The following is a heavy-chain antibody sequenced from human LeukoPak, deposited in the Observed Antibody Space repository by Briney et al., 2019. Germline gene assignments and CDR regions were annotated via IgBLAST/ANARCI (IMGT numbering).Heavy chain of an antibody. CDR1: GYSISSGYY. Sequence: SETLSLTCAVSGYSISSGYYWGWIRQPPGKGLEWIGSIYHSGSTYYNPSLKSRVTMSADTSKKQFSLNLSSVTAADTAVYYCARGGWWQQPDYWGQGTLVTVSS. J-gene: IGHJ4*02. CDR3: ARGGWWQQPDY. D-gene: IGHD2-15*01. CDR2: IYHSGST. V-gene: IGHV4-38-2*01.